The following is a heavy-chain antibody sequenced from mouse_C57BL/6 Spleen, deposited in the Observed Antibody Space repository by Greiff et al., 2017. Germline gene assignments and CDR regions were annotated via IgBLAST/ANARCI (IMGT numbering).Heavy chain of an antibody. V-gene: IGHV1-72*01. Sequence: QVQLQQSGAELVKPGASVKLSCKASGYTFTSYWMHWVKQRPGRGLEWIGRIDPNSGGTKYNEKFKSKATLTVDKPSSTAYMQLSSLTSEDSAVYYCARKRGDGYYGYWYFDVWGTGTTVTVSS. CDR3: ARKRGDGYYGYWYFDV. D-gene: IGHD2-3*01. J-gene: IGHJ1*03. CDR2: IDPNSGGT. CDR1: GYTFTSYW.